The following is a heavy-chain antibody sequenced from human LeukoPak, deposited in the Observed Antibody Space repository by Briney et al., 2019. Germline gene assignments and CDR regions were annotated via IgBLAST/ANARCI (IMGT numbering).Heavy chain of an antibody. CDR3: AKDPRGDSWFDN. CDR2: ISYDGSNK. J-gene: IGHJ4*02. Sequence: GGSLRLSCAASGFTFSSYGMHWVRQAPGKGLEWVAVISYDGSNKYYADSVKGRFTISRDNSKNTLYLQMNSLRAEDTAVYYCAKDPRGDSWFDNWGQGTLVTVSS. D-gene: IGHD2-15*01. V-gene: IGHV3-30*18. CDR1: GFTFSSYG.